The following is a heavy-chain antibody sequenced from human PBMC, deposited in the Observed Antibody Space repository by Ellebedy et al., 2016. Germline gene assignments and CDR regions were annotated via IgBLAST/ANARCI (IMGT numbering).Heavy chain of an antibody. V-gene: IGHV4-59*02. CDR3: ARDVSLYSSSPSFDF. CDR1: GGSVDTYY. D-gene: IGHD3-22*01. CDR2: VFYGGST. J-gene: IGHJ4*02. Sequence: SETLSLXXTVSGGSVDTYYWTWIRQSPGKGLEWIGYVFYGGSTKYNRSFRSRVTISLDTAKNQFSLRLTSVAAADTAVYFCARDVSLYSSSPSFDFWGQGMLVTVSS.